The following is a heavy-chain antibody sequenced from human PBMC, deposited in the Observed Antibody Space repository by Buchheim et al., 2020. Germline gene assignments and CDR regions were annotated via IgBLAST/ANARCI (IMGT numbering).Heavy chain of an antibody. CDR2: ISYDGSNK. D-gene: IGHD6-13*01. Sequence: QVQVVESGGGVVQPGRSLRLSCAASGFTFSAHGMHWVRRAPGKGLEWVAVISYDGSNKYYADSVKGRFTISRDNSKHTLYLQMSSLRAEDTAVYYCAKDKYSSSWYYFDSWGQGTL. V-gene: IGHV3-30*18. CDR1: GFTFSAHG. CDR3: AKDKYSSSWYYFDS. J-gene: IGHJ4*02.